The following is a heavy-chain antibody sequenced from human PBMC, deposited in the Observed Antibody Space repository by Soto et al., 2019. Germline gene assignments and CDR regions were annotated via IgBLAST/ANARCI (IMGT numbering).Heavy chain of an antibody. CDR3: ARVVRTGTTVY. CDR2: INHSGST. V-gene: IGHV4-34*01. D-gene: IGHD1-7*01. J-gene: IGHJ4*02. Sequence: PSETLSLTCAVYGGSFSGYYWSWIRQPPGKGLEWIGEINHSGSTNYNPSLKSRVTISVDTSKNQFSLKLSSVTAADTAVYYCARVVRTGTTVYWGQGTLVTVSS. CDR1: GGSFSGYY.